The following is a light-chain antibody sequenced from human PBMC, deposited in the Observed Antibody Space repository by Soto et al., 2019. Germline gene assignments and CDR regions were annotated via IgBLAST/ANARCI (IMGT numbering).Light chain of an antibody. CDR2: AAS. CDR3: QQYGSSPPWT. J-gene: IGKJ1*01. V-gene: IGKV3-20*01. Sequence: EIVLTQSPATLSLSPGDRAALSCRASETVSSDFLAWYQQKPGQAPRLLIYAASSRATGIPDRFSGTGSERDFTLTISGLEPEDFAVYYCQQYGSSPPWTFGQGTKVEIK. CDR1: ETVSSDF.